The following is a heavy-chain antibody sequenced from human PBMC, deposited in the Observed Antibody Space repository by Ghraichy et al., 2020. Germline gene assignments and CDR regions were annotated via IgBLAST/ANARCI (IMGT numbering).Heavy chain of an antibody. D-gene: IGHD4-23*01. CDR3: AHMSTVVPLDY. V-gene: IGHV2-5*02. J-gene: IGHJ4*02. Sequence: QTLSHTCTFSGFSLSTSGVGVGWIRQPPGKALEWLALIYWDDDKRYSPSLKSRLTITKDTSKNQVVLTMTNMDPVDTATYYCAHMSTVVPLDYWGQGTLVTVSS. CDR2: IYWDDDK. CDR1: GFSLSTSGVG.